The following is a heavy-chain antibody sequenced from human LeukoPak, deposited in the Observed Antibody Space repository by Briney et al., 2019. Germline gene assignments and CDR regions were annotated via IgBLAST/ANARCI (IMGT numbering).Heavy chain of an antibody. CDR3: ARTLGYCSSTNCFLTFDY. D-gene: IGHD2-2*01. V-gene: IGHV3-7*04. Sequence: RSPRLSCAASGFTFSSYWMTWVRHAPGKGLEWVANIKHVGSEEYYVDSVKGRFTISRDNAKNSLYLQMNSLRAEDTAVYYWARTLGYCSSTNCFLTFDYWGQGTLVTVSS. CDR2: IKHVGSEE. CDR1: GFTFSSYW. J-gene: IGHJ4*02.